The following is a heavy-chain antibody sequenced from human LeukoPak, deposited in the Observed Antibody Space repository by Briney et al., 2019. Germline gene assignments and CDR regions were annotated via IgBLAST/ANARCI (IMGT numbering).Heavy chain of an antibody. V-gene: IGHV4-39*01. CDR3: ARHIVEINWFDP. J-gene: IGHJ5*02. Sequence: SETLSLTCTVSGGSISSSSYYWGWIRQPPGKGLEWIGSIYYSGSTYYNLSLKSRVTISVDTSKNQFSLKLSSVTAADTAVYYCARHIVEINWFDPWGQGTLVTVSS. CDR2: IYYSGST. CDR1: GGSISSSSYY. D-gene: IGHD2-15*01.